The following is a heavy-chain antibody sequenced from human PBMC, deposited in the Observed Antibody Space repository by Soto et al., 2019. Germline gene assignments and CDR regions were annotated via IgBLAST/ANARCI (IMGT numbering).Heavy chain of an antibody. Sequence: LSLPCTVSGGSVSSGDYFWSWLRQSPGKRLEWIAYIYYSGSTNYNPSLKSRATISVDTSKSQVSLTLTSMTAADAALYYCARSPNYYYYGFDVWGQGTAVTVSS. V-gene: IGHV4-61*08. CDR3: ARSPNYYYYGFDV. D-gene: IGHD3-10*01. J-gene: IGHJ6*02. CDR2: IYYSGST. CDR1: GGSVSSGDYF.